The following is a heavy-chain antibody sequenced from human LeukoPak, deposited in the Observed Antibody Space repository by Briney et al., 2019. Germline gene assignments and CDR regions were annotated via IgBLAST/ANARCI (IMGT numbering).Heavy chain of an antibody. J-gene: IGHJ5*02. CDR1: GYTFTSYG. CDR2: ISAYNGNT. V-gene: IGHV1-18*01. D-gene: IGHD2-2*01. CDR3: ARDSATSTSCCNWFDP. Sequence: ASVKVSCKASGYTFTSYGISWVRQAPGQGLEWMGWISAYNGNTNYAQKLQGRVTMTTDTSTSTAYMELRSLRSDDTAVYYCARDSATSTSCCNWFDPWGQGTLVTVSS.